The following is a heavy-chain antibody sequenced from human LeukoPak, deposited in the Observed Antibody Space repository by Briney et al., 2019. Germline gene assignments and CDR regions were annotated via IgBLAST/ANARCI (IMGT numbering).Heavy chain of an antibody. J-gene: IGHJ4*02. CDR1: GFTFTNAW. CDR2: IKSKTDGGTT. D-gene: IGHD1-26*01. CDR3: ARDKIVGATIFDY. Sequence: GGSLRLSCAASGFTFTNAWMSWVRQVPGKGLEWVGRIKSKTDGGTTDYAAPVRGRFTISRDNAKNSLYLQMNSLRAEDTAVYYCARDKIVGATIFDYWGQGTLVTVSS. V-gene: IGHV3-15*01.